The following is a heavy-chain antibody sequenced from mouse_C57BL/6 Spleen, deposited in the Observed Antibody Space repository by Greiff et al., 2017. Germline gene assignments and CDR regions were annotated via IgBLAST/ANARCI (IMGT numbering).Heavy chain of an antibody. Sequence: EVQLQQSGPELVKPGASVKISCKASGYTFTDYYMNWVKQSPGKSLEWIGDINPNHGGTSYNQKFKGKATLTVDKSSSTAYMELRSLTSEDSAVYYCARGGYDYRFADWGQGTLVTVSA. CDR3: ARGGYDYRFAD. D-gene: IGHD2-4*01. V-gene: IGHV1-26*01. CDR1: GYTFTDYY. J-gene: IGHJ3*01. CDR2: INPNHGGT.